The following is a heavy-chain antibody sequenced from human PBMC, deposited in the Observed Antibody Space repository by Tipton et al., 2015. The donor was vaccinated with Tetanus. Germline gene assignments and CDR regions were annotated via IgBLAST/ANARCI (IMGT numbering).Heavy chain of an antibody. Sequence: TLSLTCTVSGASINSGGYLWTWVRRHPGKGLEWIGNIYYTERTSYTPSLKSRVSISVDTSKNQFSLSLSSVTAADTAVYYCARRLPQEPFYFDYWGQGKLVTVSS. CDR2: IYYTERT. J-gene: IGHJ4*02. D-gene: IGHD3-16*01. CDR1: GASINSGGYL. CDR3: ARRLPQEPFYFDY. V-gene: IGHV4-31*03.